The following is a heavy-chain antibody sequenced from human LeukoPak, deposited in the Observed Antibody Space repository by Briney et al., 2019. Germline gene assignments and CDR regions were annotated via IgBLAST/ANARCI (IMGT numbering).Heavy chain of an antibody. J-gene: IGHJ4*02. CDR1: GFTFGDYA. CDR2: IRSKAYGGTT. D-gene: IGHD3-3*01. CDR3: TRAEDRNRITIFGVVIGSAGKVDY. V-gene: IGHV3-49*04. Sequence: GSLRLSCTASGFTFGDYAMSWVRQAPGKGLEWVGFIRSKAYGGTTEYAASVKGRFTISRDDSKSIAYLQMNSLKTEDTAVYYCTRAEDRNRITIFGVVIGSAGKVDYWGQGTLVTVSS.